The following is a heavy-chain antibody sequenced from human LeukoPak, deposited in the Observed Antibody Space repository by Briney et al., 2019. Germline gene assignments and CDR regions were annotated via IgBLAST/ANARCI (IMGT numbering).Heavy chain of an antibody. J-gene: IGHJ3*02. CDR1: SGSISTSNYY. Sequence: SETLSLTCTVSSGSISTSNYYWGWVRQPPGKALEWIGNIFYSGSTYYSPSLKSRVTISLDTSRNQFSLKLSSVTAADTAVYYCARGTPYYEGAFDIWGQGTMVTVSS. CDR3: ARGTPYYEGAFDI. V-gene: IGHV4-39*07. CDR2: IFYSGST. D-gene: IGHD3-22*01.